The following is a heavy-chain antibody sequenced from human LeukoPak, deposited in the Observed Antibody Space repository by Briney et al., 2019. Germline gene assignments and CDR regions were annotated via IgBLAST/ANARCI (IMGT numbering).Heavy chain of an antibody. J-gene: IGHJ4*02. Sequence: GGSLRLSCAASGFTLSSYAMTWDRQAPGRGLEWVSSVDGGGGGTHYADSVKGRFTISRDNSKDTLYLQMNGLRAEDTAVYFCAKQSAGSAAWYSLHYDFWGQGTLVTVSS. CDR3: AKQSAGSAAWYSLHYDF. D-gene: IGHD6-13*01. V-gene: IGHV3-23*01. CDR1: GFTLSSYA. CDR2: VDGGGGGT.